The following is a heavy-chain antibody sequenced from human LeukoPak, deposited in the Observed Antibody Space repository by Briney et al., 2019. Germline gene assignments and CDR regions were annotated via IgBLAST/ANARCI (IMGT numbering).Heavy chain of an antibody. V-gene: IGHV3-21*01. CDR2: ISTSSSYI. D-gene: IGHD3-10*01. CDR1: GFTFSSYS. Sequence: GGSLRLSCTASGFTFSSYSMNWVRQAPGKGLEWVSSISTSSSYIYYADSVKGRFTISRDNSKNTLYLQMNSLRAEDTAVYYCAKDPYLWFGEFSQWYFDYWGQGTLVTVSS. CDR3: AKDPYLWFGEFSQWYFDY. J-gene: IGHJ4*02.